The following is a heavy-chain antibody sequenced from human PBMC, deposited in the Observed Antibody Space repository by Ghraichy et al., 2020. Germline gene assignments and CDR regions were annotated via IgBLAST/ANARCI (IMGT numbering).Heavy chain of an antibody. J-gene: IGHJ4*02. CDR3: ARDRIVVVPAAMGY. V-gene: IGHV3-30*04. CDR2: ISYDGSNK. CDR1: GFTFSSYA. D-gene: IGHD2-2*01. Sequence: GESLNISCAASGFTFSSYAMHWVRQAPGKGLEWVAVISYDGSNKYYADSVKGRFTISRDNSKNTLYLQMNSLRAEDTAVYYCARDRIVVVPAAMGYWGQGTLVTVSS.